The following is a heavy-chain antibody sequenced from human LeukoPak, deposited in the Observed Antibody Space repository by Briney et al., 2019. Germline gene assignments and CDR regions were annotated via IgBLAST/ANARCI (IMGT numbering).Heavy chain of an antibody. CDR3: ARIRGYSSGWLSPFDY. V-gene: IGHV4-59*01. J-gene: IGHJ4*02. D-gene: IGHD6-19*01. CDR2: IYYSGST. CDR1: GGSISSYY. Sequence: PSETLSLTCTVSGGSISSYYWSWIRQPPGKGLEWIGYIYYSGSTNYNPSLKSRVTISVDTSKNQFSLKLSSVTAADTAVYYCARIRGYSSGWLSPFDYWGQGTLVTVSS.